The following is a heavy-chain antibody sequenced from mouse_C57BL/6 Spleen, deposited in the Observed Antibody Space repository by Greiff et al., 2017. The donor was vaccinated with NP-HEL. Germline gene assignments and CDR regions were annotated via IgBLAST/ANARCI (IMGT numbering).Heavy chain of an antibody. V-gene: IGHV1-64*01. CDR1: GYTFTSYW. D-gene: IGHD2-4*01. J-gene: IGHJ3*01. CDR2: INPNSGST. Sequence: VQLQQPGAELVKPGASVKLSCKASGYTFTSYWMHWVKQRPGQGLEWIGMINPNSGSTNYNEKFKSKATLTVDKSSSTAYMQLSSLTAEDSAVYYWAREEKDYDEDWFAYWGQGTLVTVSA. CDR3: AREEKDYDEDWFAY.